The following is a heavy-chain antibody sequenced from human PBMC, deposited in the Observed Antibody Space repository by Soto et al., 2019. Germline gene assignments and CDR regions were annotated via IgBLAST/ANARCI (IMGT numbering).Heavy chain of an antibody. V-gene: IGHV3-23*01. Sequence: EGQVLESGGGLVQPRGSLRLTCVASGFTLSNFGMSWVRQAPGKGLEWVSFVSGNGGSTYYIDSVKGRFTISRDSSTNTVRLQMNSLRAEDTAVYYCATSNYGERDWGQGALVTVSS. CDR3: ATSNYGERD. CDR1: GFTLSNFG. D-gene: IGHD4-17*01. CDR2: VSGNGGST. J-gene: IGHJ4*02.